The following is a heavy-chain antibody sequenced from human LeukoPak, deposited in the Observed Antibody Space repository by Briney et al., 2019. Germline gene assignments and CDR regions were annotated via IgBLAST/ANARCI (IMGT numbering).Heavy chain of an antibody. CDR2: IYYSGST. D-gene: IGHD3-9*01. CDR1: GGSISSSSYY. Sequence: SETLSLTYTVSGGSISSSSYYWGWIRQPPGKGLEWIGSIYYSGSTYYNPSLKSRVTISVDTSKDQFSLKLSSVTAADTAVYYCARGDDISTGYPQKLDYWGQGTLVTVSS. V-gene: IGHV4-39*07. CDR3: ARGDDISTGYPQKLDY. J-gene: IGHJ4*02.